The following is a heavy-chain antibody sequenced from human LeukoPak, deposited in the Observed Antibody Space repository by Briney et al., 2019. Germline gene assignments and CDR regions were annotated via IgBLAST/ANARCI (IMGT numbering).Heavy chain of an antibody. Sequence: GGSLRLSCAASGFTFSTFAMIWVRQPPGKGLEWVSSIFPSGGEIHYADSVRGRFTISRDNSKSTLSLQMNSLRAEDTAIYYCATYRQVLLPFESWGQGTLATVSS. CDR2: IFPSGGEI. CDR1: GFTFSTFA. D-gene: IGHD2-8*02. J-gene: IGHJ4*02. V-gene: IGHV3-23*01. CDR3: ATYRQVLLPFES.